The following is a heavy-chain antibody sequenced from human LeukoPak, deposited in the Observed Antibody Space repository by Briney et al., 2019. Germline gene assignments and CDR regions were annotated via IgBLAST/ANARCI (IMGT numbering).Heavy chain of an antibody. CDR2: IYYSGST. V-gene: IGHV4-39*01. CDR1: GGSISSSSHY. Sequence: ASETLSLTCTVSGGSISSSSHYWGWIRQPPGKGLEWIGSIYYSGSTYYKLSLKSRVTISVDTSKNQFSLKLSSVTAADTAVYYCARHFGSSSWQRYFDYWGQGTLVTASS. CDR3: ARHFGSSSWQRYFDY. J-gene: IGHJ4*02. D-gene: IGHD6-13*01.